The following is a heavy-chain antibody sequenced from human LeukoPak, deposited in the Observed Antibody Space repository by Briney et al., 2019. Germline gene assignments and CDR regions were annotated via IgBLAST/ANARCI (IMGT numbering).Heavy chain of an antibody. D-gene: IGHD2-21*02. J-gene: IGHJ4*02. Sequence: GGSLRLSCAASGFTFSTYSMHWVRQAPGKGLEYVSAINENGDSTYYANSVKGRFSISRDNSKNTLYLQLGSLRAEDMAVYYCARATATRYDYWGQGTLVTVSS. V-gene: IGHV3-64*01. CDR3: ARATATRYDY. CDR2: INENGDST. CDR1: GFTFSTYS.